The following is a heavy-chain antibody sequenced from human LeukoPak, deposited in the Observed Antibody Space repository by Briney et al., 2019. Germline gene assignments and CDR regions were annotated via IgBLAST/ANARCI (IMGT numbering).Heavy chain of an antibody. CDR2: ISYDGSNK. CDR1: GFTFSSYG. Sequence: PGGSLRLSCAASGFTFSSYGIHWVRQAPGKGLEWVAVISYDGSNKYYADSVKGRFTISRDNSKNTLYLQMNSLRAEDTAVYYCAKDYRYSSSWSYYYYYYGMDVWGQGTTVTVSS. CDR3: AKDYRYSSSWSYYYYYYGMDV. J-gene: IGHJ6*02. D-gene: IGHD6-13*01. V-gene: IGHV3-30*18.